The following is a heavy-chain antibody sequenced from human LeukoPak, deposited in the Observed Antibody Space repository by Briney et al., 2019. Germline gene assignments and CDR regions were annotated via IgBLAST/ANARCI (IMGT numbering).Heavy chain of an antibody. CDR2: ISSSSSTI. CDR3: VRARGSYYDFWSGYSDFDY. V-gene: IGHV3-48*02. CDR1: GFTFSSYS. J-gene: IGHJ4*02. Sequence: GGSLRLSCAASGFTFSSYSMNWVRQAPGKGLEWVSYISSSSSTIYYADSVKGRFTISRDNAKNSLYLQMNSLRDEDTAVYYCVRARGSYYDFWSGYSDFDYWGQGTLVTVSS. D-gene: IGHD3-3*01.